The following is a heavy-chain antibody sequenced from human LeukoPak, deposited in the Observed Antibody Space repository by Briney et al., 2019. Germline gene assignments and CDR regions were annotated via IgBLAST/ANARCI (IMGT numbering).Heavy chain of an antibody. Sequence: SQTLSLTCAVSGGSISSGGYSWSWIRQPPGKGLEWIGYIYHSGSTYYNPSLKSRVTISVDRSKNQFSLKLSSATAADTAVYYCARVSASGGSWGNFDYWGQGTLVTVSS. CDR1: GGSISSGGYS. D-gene: IGHD2-15*01. J-gene: IGHJ4*02. CDR2: IYHSGST. CDR3: ARVSASGGSWGNFDY. V-gene: IGHV4-30-2*01.